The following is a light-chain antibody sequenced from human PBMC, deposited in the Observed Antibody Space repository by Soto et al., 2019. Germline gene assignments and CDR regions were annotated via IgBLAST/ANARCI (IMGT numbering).Light chain of an antibody. CDR3: QQRSNWPPIT. Sequence: EIVLTQSPATLSLSPGERATLSCRASQSISSYLAWYQQKPGQAPRLLIYDASNRAPGIPARFSGSGSGTDFTLTTISLEPEDCAVYYCQQRSNWPPITFGQGTRVEIK. V-gene: IGKV3-11*01. J-gene: IGKJ5*01. CDR1: QSISSY. CDR2: DAS.